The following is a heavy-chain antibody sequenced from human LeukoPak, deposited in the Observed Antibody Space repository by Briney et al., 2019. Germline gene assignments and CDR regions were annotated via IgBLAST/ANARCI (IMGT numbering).Heavy chain of an antibody. J-gene: IGHJ5*02. D-gene: IGHD6-19*01. CDR1: GFTFSSYS. CDR3: ASGIAVAGTRIDP. Sequence: GGSLRLSCAASGFTFSSYSMNWVRQAPGKGLEWVSSISSSSSYIYYADSVKGRFTISRDNAKNSLYLQMNNLRAEDTAVYYCASGIAVAGTRIDPWGQGTLVTVSS. CDR2: ISSSSSYI. V-gene: IGHV3-21*01.